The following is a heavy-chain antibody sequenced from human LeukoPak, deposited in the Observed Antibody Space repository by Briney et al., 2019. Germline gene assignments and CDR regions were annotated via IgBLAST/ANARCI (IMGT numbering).Heavy chain of an antibody. D-gene: IGHD2-21*02. V-gene: IGHV3-30*04. Sequence: PGGSLRLSCAASGFTFSSYAMHWVRQAPGEGLEWVAVISYDGSKIYYTESVKGRFTISRDNSKNTLYLQMNNLRAEDTAVYYCARDLQVTAITTADYWGQGTLVTVSS. J-gene: IGHJ4*02. CDR2: ISYDGSKI. CDR1: GFTFSSYA. CDR3: ARDLQVTAITTADY.